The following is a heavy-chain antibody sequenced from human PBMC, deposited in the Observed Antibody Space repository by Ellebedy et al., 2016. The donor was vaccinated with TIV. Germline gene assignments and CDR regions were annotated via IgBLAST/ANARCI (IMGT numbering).Heavy chain of an antibody. J-gene: IGHJ5*02. CDR2: IYQDGSNQ. V-gene: IGHV3-7*01. CDR1: GFSFRSYW. Sequence: GESLKISCVASGFSFRSYWMSWVRQAPGKGLEWVANIYQDGSNQYYVDSVKGRFTISRDNANKSLFLQMNSLRSEDTAVYYCARRESYGDYAVQTNSWFDRWGRGTLVTVSS. D-gene: IGHD4-17*01. CDR3: ARRESYGDYAVQTNSWFDR.